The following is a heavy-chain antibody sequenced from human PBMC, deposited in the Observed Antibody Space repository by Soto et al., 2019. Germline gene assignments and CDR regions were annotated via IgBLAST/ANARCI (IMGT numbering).Heavy chain of an antibody. V-gene: IGHV3-23*01. CDR1: GFTFTSNA. J-gene: IGHJ4*02. CDR3: AKVSKFWIGGYCYSNYFFDY. CDR2: ISGSGATT. Sequence: PGGSLRLSCAASGFTFTSNAMSWVRQAPGKGLEWVSAISGSGATTYYADSVKGRFTISRDNSKNTLYLQMHSLRAEDTAVYYYAKVSKFWIGGYCYSNYFFDYWGQGTLGTGS. D-gene: IGHD2-15*01.